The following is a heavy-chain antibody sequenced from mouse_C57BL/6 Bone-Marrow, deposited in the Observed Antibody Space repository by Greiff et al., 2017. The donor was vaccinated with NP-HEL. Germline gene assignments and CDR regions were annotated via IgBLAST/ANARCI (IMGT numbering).Heavy chain of an antibody. J-gene: IGHJ4*01. CDR2: INPNNGGT. V-gene: IGHV1-18*01. D-gene: IGHD2-4*01. CDR1: GYTFTDYN. CDR3: GRSGGLRRAIDS. Sequence: DVKLQESGPELVKPGASVKLPCKASGYTFTDYNMDWVKQSHGKSLEWIGDINPNNGGTIYNQKFKGKATLTADTSSSTAYMELSSLTTEDTAVYYCGRSGGLRRAIDSREQDTSVPVSS.